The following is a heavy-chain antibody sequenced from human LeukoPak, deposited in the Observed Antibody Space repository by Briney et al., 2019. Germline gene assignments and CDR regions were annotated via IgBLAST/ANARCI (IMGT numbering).Heavy chain of an antibody. V-gene: IGHV4-61*02. Sequence: SETLSLTCTVSGGSISSGSYYWGWIRQSAGKGLEWIGRIYATGSTSYNPSLMSRVTISRDTSKNQFSLNLTSVTAADTAVYYCAKDWSIFGARDWFDPWGQGTLVTVST. J-gene: IGHJ5*02. CDR3: AKDWSIFGARDWFDP. CDR2: IYATGST. CDR1: GGSISSGSYY. D-gene: IGHD3-3*01.